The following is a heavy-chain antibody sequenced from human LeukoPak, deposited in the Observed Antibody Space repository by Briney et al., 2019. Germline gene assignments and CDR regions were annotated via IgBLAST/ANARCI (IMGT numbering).Heavy chain of an antibody. V-gene: IGHV4-59*08. CDR3: ARLNYDFWSGYNTIDI. Sequence: SETLSLTCTVSGGSISSYYWSWIRQPPGKGLEWIGYIYYSGSTNYNPSLKSRVTISADTSKNQFSLKLSSVTAADTAVYYCARLNYDFWSGYNTIDIWGQGTMVTVSS. D-gene: IGHD3-3*01. CDR1: GGSISSYY. J-gene: IGHJ3*02. CDR2: IYYSGST.